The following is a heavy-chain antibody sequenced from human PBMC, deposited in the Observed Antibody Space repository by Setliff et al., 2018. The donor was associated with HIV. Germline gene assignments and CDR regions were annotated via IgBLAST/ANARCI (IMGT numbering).Heavy chain of an antibody. Sequence: GGSLRLSCEISGFTFSNYAMTWVRQAPGKGLEWVSSLSGSGGSTYYADSVKGRFTISRDNSKNTLYLRMNSLRAEDTAVYYCAQAQTSVSGSYYQYLQHWGQGTLVTVSS. D-gene: IGHD3-10*01. J-gene: IGHJ1*01. CDR2: LSGSGGST. CDR3: AQAQTSVSGSYYQYLQH. V-gene: IGHV3-23*01. CDR1: GFTFSNYA.